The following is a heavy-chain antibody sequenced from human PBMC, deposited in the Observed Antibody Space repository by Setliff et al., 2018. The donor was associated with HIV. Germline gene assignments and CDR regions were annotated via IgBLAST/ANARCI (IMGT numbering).Heavy chain of an antibody. CDR2: INAGNGNR. CDR3: ARDEGFDSSGYYLGTFDY. CDR1: GYTFKSYD. D-gene: IGHD3-22*01. Sequence: ASVKVSCKTSGYTFKSYDINWVRQAPGQRPEWMARINAGNGNREYSPKFQGRVTITADTSASTMYMELRSLRSDDTAVYYCARDEGFDSSGYYLGTFDYWGQGTLVTVSS. J-gene: IGHJ4*02. V-gene: IGHV1-3*01.